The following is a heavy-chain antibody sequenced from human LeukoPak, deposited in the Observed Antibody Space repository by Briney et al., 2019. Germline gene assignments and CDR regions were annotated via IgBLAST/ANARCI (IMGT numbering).Heavy chain of an antibody. D-gene: IGHD3-10*01. CDR1: GGTFSIYA. CDR3: AGAGTYYGSGSFYYYYGMDV. J-gene: IGHJ6*02. Sequence: GASVTVSFKASGGTFSIYANSRVRQAPGQGQEWMGGIIPIFGTANYAQKFQGRGTITADESTSTAYMELSSLRSEDTAVYYCAGAGTYYGSGSFYYYYGMDVWGQGTTVTVSS. V-gene: IGHV1-69*13. CDR2: IIPIFGTA.